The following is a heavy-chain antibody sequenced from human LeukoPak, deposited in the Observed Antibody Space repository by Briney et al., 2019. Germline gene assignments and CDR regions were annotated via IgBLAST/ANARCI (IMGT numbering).Heavy chain of an antibody. CDR1: GGSISSNNW. CDR3: ARGAPAVAGTPANWFDP. CDR2: IYHSGST. J-gene: IGHJ5*02. D-gene: IGHD6-19*01. Sequence: SGTLSLTCAVSGGSISSNNWWSWVRQPPGKGLEWIGEIYHSGSTTYNPSLRSRVTISVDTSKNQFSLKLSSVTAADTAVYYCARGAPAVAGTPANWFDPWGQGTLVTVSS. V-gene: IGHV4-4*02.